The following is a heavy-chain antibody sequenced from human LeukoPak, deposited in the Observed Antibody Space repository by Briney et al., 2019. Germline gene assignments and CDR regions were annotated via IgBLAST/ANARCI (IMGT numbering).Heavy chain of an antibody. D-gene: IGHD1-26*01. CDR3: ARGYSGSYRVDY. V-gene: IGHV3-74*01. CDR2: INSDGSTT. CDR1: GFTFRSYW. J-gene: IGHJ4*02. Sequence: PGGSLRLSCAASGFTFRSYWMHWVRQAPGTGLVWVSRINSDGSTTTYADSVKGRFTISRDNAKNMLYLQMNSLRVEDTAVFYCARGYSGSYRVDYWGQGTLVTVSS.